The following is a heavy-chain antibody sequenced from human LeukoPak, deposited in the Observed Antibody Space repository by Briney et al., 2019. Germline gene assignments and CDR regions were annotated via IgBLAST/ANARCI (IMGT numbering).Heavy chain of an antibody. CDR2: IIPIFGTA. Sequence: GASVKVSCKASGYTFTSYGISWVRQAPGQGLEWMGGIIPIFGTANYAQKFQGRVTITADESTSTAYMELSSLRSEDTAVYYCARDRMATIPRSFNWFDPWGQGTLVTVSS. CDR1: GYTFTSYG. D-gene: IGHD5-12*01. V-gene: IGHV1-69*13. CDR3: ARDRMATIPRSFNWFDP. J-gene: IGHJ5*02.